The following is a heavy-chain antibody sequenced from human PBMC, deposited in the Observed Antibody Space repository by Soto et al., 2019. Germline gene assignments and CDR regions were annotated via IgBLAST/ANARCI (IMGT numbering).Heavy chain of an antibody. V-gene: IGHV1-2*02. D-gene: IGHD6-19*01. J-gene: IGHJ4*02. CDR3: APNRGSSGCYAA. CDR2: INPNSGGT. Sequence: ASVKVSCKASGYTFTGYYMHWVRQAPGQGLEWMGWINPNSGGTNYAQKFQGRVTMTRDTSISTAHMELSRLRSDDTAVYYCAPNRGSSGCYAAWGQGTLVTVSS. CDR1: GYTFTGYY.